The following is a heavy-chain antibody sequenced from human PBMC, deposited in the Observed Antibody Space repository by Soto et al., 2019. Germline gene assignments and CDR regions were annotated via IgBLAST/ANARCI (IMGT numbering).Heavy chain of an antibody. V-gene: IGHV3-21*01. CDR2: ISPSTSHI. J-gene: IGHJ6*02. CDR3: SGCSGGACHQNYGMDV. CDR1: GFTFSSCT. Sequence: EVHLVESGGGLVKPGGSLRLSCAVSGFTFSSCTMNWVRQAPGKGLEWVSSISPSTSHIYYADSAKGRFTISRDNAKNSLFLQTNSLRAEDTAVYYCSGCSGGACHQNYGMDVWGQGTTVTVSS. D-gene: IGHD2-15*01.